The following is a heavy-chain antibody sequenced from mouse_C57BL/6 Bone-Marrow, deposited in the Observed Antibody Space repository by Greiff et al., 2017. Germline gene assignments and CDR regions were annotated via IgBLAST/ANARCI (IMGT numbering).Heavy chain of an antibody. D-gene: IGHD2-5*01. J-gene: IGHJ1*03. CDR2: ISSGGSYT. CDR1: GFTFSSYG. Sequence: EVKLVESGGDLVKPGGSLKLSCAASGFTFSSYGMSWVRQTPDKRLEWVATISSGGSYTYYPDSVKGRFTISRDNAKNTLYLQMSSLKSEDTAMYYCARRGYSNYFWYFDVWGTGTTVTVSS. CDR3: ARRGYSNYFWYFDV. V-gene: IGHV5-6*02.